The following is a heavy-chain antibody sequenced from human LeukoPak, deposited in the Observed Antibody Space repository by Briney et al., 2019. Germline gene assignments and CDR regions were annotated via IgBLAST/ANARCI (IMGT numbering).Heavy chain of an antibody. Sequence: PSETLSLTCTVSGGSLSSSSYYWGWIRQPPGKGLEWIGSIYYSGSTYYNPSLKSRVTISADTSKNQFSLKLSSVTAADTAMYYCARLGVSSSRDNCWGQGILVTVSS. CDR3: ARLGVSSSRDNC. J-gene: IGHJ4*02. D-gene: IGHD6-13*01. V-gene: IGHV4-39*01. CDR1: GGSLSSSSYY. CDR2: IYYSGST.